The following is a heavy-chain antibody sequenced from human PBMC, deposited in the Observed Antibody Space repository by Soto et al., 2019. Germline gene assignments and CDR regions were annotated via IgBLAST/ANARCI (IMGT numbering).Heavy chain of an antibody. Sequence: LRLSCAASGFTFSSYSMNWVRQAPGKGLEWVSSISSSSSYIYYADSVKGRFTISRDNAKNSLYLQMNSLRAEDTAVYYCARDTDTPTVTTYAFDIWGQGTMVTVS. CDR2: ISSSSSYI. CDR1: GFTFSSYS. D-gene: IGHD4-17*01. V-gene: IGHV3-21*01. J-gene: IGHJ3*02. CDR3: ARDTDTPTVTTYAFDI.